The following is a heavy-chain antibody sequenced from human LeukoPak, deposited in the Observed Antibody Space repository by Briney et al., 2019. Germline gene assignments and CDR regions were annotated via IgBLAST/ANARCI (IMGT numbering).Heavy chain of an antibody. Sequence: GGSLRLSCAASGFTFSSYGMSWVRQAPGKGLEWVSAISGSGGSTYYADSVKGRFTISRDNSKNTLYLQMNSLRPEDTAVYYCARDQQNGYSSGWSFDSWGQGTLVTVSS. CDR3: ARDQQNGYSSGWSFDS. D-gene: IGHD6-19*01. V-gene: IGHV3-23*01. CDR2: ISGSGGST. J-gene: IGHJ5*01. CDR1: GFTFSSYG.